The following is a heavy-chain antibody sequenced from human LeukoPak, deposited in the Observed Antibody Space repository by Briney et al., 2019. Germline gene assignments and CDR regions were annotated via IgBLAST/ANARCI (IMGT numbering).Heavy chain of an antibody. CDR2: ISAYNGNT. J-gene: IGHJ4*02. CDR3: ARGGYHGDYSYY. D-gene: IGHD5-12*01. CDR1: GGTFSSYA. V-gene: IGHV1-18*01. Sequence: ASVKVSCKASGGTFSSYAISWVRQAPGQGLEWMGWISAYNGNTNYAQKLQGRVTMTTDTSTSTAYMELRSLRSDDTAVYYCARGGYHGDYSYYWGQGTLVTVSS.